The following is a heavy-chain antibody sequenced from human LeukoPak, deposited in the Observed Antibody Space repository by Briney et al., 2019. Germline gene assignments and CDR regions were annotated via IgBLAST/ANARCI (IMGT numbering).Heavy chain of an antibody. CDR3: AREGRPYCSSISCYGGFDP. CDR2: IYAGGST. CDR1: GFTVSSNY. J-gene: IGHJ5*02. D-gene: IGHD2-2*01. Sequence: GGSVRLSCAASGFTVSSNYMSWVRQAPGKGLEWVSVIYAGGSTYYADSVRGRFTISSDNSKNTLYLQMNSLRAEDTAVYYCAREGRPYCSSISCYGGFDPWGQGTLVTVSS. V-gene: IGHV3-66*01.